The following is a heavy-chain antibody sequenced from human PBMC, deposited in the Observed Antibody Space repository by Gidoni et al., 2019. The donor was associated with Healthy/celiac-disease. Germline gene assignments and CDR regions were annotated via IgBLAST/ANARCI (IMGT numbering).Heavy chain of an antibody. CDR3: ARPNRSGLTFDAFDI. D-gene: IGHD3-10*01. CDR2: IIPIFGTA. V-gene: IGHV1-69*01. CDR1: RVTFSSYA. J-gene: IGHJ3*02. Sequence: QVQLVQSGAEVKKPGSSVKVSCTASRVTFSSYAISWVRQAPGQGLELMGGIIPIFGTANYAQKFQGRVTITADESTSTAYMELSSLRSEDTAVYYCARPNRSGLTFDAFDIWGQGTMVTVSS.